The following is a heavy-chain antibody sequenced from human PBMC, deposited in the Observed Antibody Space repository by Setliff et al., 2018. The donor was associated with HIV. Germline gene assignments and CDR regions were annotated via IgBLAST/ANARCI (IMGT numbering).Heavy chain of an antibody. CDR1: GYTFNDSF. Sequence: ASVKVSCKASGYTFNDSFIHWVRQAPGQGLEWMGWITPNGDDTNYPQKFEDRVTLTRATSIATAYMELRSLTSDDTAVYYCARVADRNYDFWSAYEYWGQGTLVTVSS. D-gene: IGHD3-3*01. CDR2: ITPNGDDT. J-gene: IGHJ4*02. V-gene: IGHV1-2*02. CDR3: ARVADRNYDFWSAYEY.